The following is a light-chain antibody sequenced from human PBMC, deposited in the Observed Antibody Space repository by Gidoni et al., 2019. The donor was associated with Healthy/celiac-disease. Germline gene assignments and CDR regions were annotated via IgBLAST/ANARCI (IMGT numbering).Light chain of an antibody. CDR3: CSYAGSSTYV. V-gene: IGLV2-23*01. CDR2: EGS. CDR1: SSDAGSFNL. Sequence: QSALTQPASVSGSPGRSITISCTGTSSDAGSFNLVSWYQQHPGKAPKLMIYEGSKRPSGVSNRFSGSKSGNTASLTISGLQAEDEADYYCCSYAGSSTYVFGTGTKVTVL. J-gene: IGLJ1*01.